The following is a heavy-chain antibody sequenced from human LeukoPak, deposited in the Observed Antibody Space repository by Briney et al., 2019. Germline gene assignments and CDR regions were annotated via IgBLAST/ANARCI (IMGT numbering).Heavy chain of an antibody. CDR1: GFTFSNAW. CDR2: IKSKTDGGTT. V-gene: IGHV3-15*01. J-gene: IGHJ4*02. D-gene: IGHD4-17*01. CDR3: TTGGDYGDLCDY. Sequence: PGGSLRLSCAASGFTFSNAWMSWVRQAPGKGLEWVGRIKSKTDGGTTDYAAPVKGRFTISRDDSKNTLYLQMDSLKTEDTAVYYCTTGGDYGDLCDYWGQGTLVTVSS.